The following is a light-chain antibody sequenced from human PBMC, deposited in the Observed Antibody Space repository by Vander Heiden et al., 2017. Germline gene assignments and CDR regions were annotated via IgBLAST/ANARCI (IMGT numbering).Light chain of an antibody. CDR2: GNS. J-gene: IGLJ3*02. V-gene: IGLV1-40*01. CDR3: QSYDSSLSGSV. CDR1: SPNIGAGYD. Sequence: QSVLTQPPSVSGAPGQRVTIPCTGSSPNIGAGYDVHGYQQLPGTAPKLLIYGNSNRPSAVPDRFSGSTSGTSASLAITGLQAEDEADYYCQSYDSSLSGSVFGGGTKLTVL.